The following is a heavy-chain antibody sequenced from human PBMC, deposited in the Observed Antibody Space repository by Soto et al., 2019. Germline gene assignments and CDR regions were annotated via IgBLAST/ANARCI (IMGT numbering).Heavy chain of an antibody. D-gene: IGHD6-19*01. CDR3: ARSVAGHFDY. J-gene: IGHJ4*02. CDR1: GFTFNIYS. V-gene: IGHV3-48*02. CDR2: ITSDTTTI. Sequence: EVQLVESGGGLVQPGGSLRLSCAASGFTFNIYSMNWVRQAPGKGLEWVSYITSDTTTIHYADSVRGRFTISRDNAENSLFLLMNSLRDEDTAAYYCARSVAGHFDYWGQGALVTVSS.